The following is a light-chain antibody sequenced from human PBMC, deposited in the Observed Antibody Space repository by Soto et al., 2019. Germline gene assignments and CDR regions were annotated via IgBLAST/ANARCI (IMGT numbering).Light chain of an antibody. Sequence: QLVLTQPPSVSGAPGQRVTISCTGSSSNIGAGYDVPWYQQLPGTAPKLLIYGNSNRPSGVPDRFSGSKSGNSASLAITGLQAEDEAYYYCPSYASSLIGYVFGTGTKLTVL. J-gene: IGLJ1*01. V-gene: IGLV1-40*01. CDR2: GNS. CDR1: SSNIGAGYD. CDR3: PSYASSLIGYV.